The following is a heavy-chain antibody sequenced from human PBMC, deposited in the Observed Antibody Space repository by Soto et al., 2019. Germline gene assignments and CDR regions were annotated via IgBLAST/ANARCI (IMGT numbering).Heavy chain of an antibody. V-gene: IGHV5-51*01. CDR1: GYSFTSYW. CDR2: IYPGDSDT. J-gene: IGHJ5*02. CDR3: ATGPRGIVGATNNWLDH. Sequence: GDSLKISCKGSGYSFTSYWIGWVRQMPGKGLEWMGIIYPGDSDTRYSPSFQGQVTISADKSISTAYLQWSSLKASDTAMYYCATGPRGIVGATNNWLDHWGQGTLVTVSS. D-gene: IGHD1-26*01.